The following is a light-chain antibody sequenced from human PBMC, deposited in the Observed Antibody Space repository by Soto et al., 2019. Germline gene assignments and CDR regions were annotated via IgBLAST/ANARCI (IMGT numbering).Light chain of an antibody. J-gene: IGKJ2*01. CDR2: GAS. CDR1: RRISTS. Sequence: DIQLTQSPSSLSASVGDRVSITCRASRRISTSLHWYQQKPGKAPKLLIHGASTLQSGVASRFSGTGSGTDFTLTSSILQPEDFATYFCHQSYSLPQTFGQGTKLEIK. V-gene: IGKV1-39*01. CDR3: HQSYSLPQT.